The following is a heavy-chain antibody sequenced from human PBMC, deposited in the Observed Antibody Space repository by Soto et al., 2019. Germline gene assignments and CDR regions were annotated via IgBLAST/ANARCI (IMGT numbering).Heavy chain of an antibody. CDR2: ISGSGDTT. V-gene: IGHV3-23*01. Sequence: GGSLRLSCAASGFTFSSYAMSWVRQAPGKGLEWVSAISGSGDTTVYADSVKDRFTISRDNSKNTLYLQMNSLRAEDTAVYHRAKDFTPGYAYGYGLFDPWGQGTLVTVSS. D-gene: IGHD5-18*01. J-gene: IGHJ5*02. CDR1: GFTFSSYA. CDR3: AKDFTPGYAYGYGLFDP.